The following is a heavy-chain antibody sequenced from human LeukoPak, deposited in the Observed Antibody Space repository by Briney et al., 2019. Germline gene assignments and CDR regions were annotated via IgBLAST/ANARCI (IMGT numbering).Heavy chain of an antibody. J-gene: IGHJ3*02. V-gene: IGHV3-21*01. CDR2: ISSSSSYI. CDR1: GFTFSSYS. CDR3: ARRTYCSSTSCPVRAFDI. D-gene: IGHD2-2*01. Sequence: GGSLRLSCAASGFTFSSYSMNWVRQAPGKGLEWVSSISSSSSYIYYADSVKGRFTISRDNAKNSLYLQMNSLRAEDTAVYYCARRTYCSSTSCPVRAFDIWGQGTMVTISS.